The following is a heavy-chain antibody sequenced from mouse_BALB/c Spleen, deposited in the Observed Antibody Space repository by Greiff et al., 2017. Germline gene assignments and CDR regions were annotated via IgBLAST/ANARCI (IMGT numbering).Heavy chain of an antibody. D-gene: IGHD2-4*01. V-gene: IGHV1-82*01. CDR3: ARYDYDTAWFAY. CDR2: IYPGDGDT. J-gene: IGHJ3*01. Sequence: QVQLQQSGPELVKPGASVKISCKASGYAFSSSWMNWVKQRPGQGLEWIGRIYPGDGDTNYNGKFKGKATLTADKSSSTAYMQLSSLTSVDSAVYFCARYDYDTAWFAYWGQGTLVTVSA. CDR1: GYAFSSSW.